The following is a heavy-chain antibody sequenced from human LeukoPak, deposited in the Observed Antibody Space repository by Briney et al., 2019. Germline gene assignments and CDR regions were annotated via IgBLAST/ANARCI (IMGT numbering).Heavy chain of an antibody. D-gene: IGHD3-10*02. V-gene: IGHV4-38-2*02. J-gene: IGHJ4*02. CDR2: LYSSGSA. Sequence: SETLSLTCTVSGYSVNSAYSWGWIRQSPGKGLEWIGSLYSSGSAYYNSALTGRVTISLDSSENQFSLTLTSVTASDTAVYFCAGVPYVVKGVRFDYWGQGILATVSS. CDR1: GYSVNSAYS. CDR3: AGVPYVVKGVRFDY.